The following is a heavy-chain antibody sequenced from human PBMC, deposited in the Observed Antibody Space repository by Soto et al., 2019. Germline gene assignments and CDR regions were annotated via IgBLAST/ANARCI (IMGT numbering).Heavy chain of an antibody. CDR2: IYQSGST. V-gene: IGHV4-30-2*01. D-gene: IGHD4-4*01. CDR3: ATQSYSNSGAYYYYTMDV. J-gene: IGHJ6*02. Sequence: SETLSLTCAVSGGSISSGGYSWSWIRQPPGKGLEWIGYIYQSGSTYYNPSLKSRVTISVDRSRNQFSLKLSSVTAADTAVYFCATQSYSNSGAYYYYTMDVWGQGTTVTVSS. CDR1: GGSISSGGYS.